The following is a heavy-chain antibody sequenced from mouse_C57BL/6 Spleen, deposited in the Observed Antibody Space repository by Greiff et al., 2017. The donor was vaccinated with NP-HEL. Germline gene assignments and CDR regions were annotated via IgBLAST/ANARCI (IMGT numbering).Heavy chain of an antibody. J-gene: IGHJ1*03. CDR1: GFTFSDYG. CDR2: ISSGSSTI. CDR3: ARPNWDEYFDV. D-gene: IGHD4-1*01. V-gene: IGHV5-17*01. Sequence: EVNVVESGGGLVKPGGSLKLSCAASGFTFSDYGMHWVRQAPEKGLEWVAYISSGSSTIYYADTVKGRFTISRDNAKNTLFLQMTSLRSEDTAMYYCARPNWDEYFDVWGTGTTVTVSS.